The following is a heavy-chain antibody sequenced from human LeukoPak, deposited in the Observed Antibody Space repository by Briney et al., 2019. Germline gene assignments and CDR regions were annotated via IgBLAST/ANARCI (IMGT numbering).Heavy chain of an antibody. Sequence: ASVKVSCKASGYTFTGYYMQWVRQAPGQGLEWMGWINPNSGGTNYAQKFQGRVTMTRDTSISTAYMELSRLRSDDTAVYYCARSITMIVVDSHGGFDYWGQGTLVTVSS. CDR1: GYTFTGYY. CDR2: INPNSGGT. V-gene: IGHV1-2*02. CDR3: ARSITMIVVDSHGGFDY. D-gene: IGHD3-22*01. J-gene: IGHJ4*02.